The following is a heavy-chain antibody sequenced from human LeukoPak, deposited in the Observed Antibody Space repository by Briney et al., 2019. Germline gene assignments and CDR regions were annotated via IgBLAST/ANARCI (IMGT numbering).Heavy chain of an antibody. CDR3: ASGLKTVTLDY. J-gene: IGHJ4*02. Sequence: XXWXXXAPGQXLXWMGRIIPIFGIANYAQKFQGRVTITADKSTSTAYMELSSLRSEDTAVYYCASGLKTVTLDYWGQGTLVTVSS. D-gene: IGHD4-17*01. CDR2: IIPIFGIA. V-gene: IGHV1-69*02.